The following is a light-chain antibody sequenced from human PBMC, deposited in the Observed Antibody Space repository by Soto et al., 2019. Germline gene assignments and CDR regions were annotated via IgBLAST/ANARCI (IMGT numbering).Light chain of an antibody. J-gene: IGKJ4*01. Sequence: DIQMTQSPSSVSASVGDRVTITCRASQGISSLLAWYQQKPGKAPNLLIHTASSFQSGVPSRFSGSGSGTDFTLTISSLQPEDFAAYYCQQANSFPLTFGGGTKVEIK. CDR2: TAS. CDR3: QQANSFPLT. CDR1: QGISSL. V-gene: IGKV1-12*01.